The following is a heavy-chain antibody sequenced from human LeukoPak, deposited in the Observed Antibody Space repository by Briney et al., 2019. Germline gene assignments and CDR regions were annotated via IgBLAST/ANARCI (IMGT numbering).Heavy chain of an antibody. J-gene: IGHJ4*02. D-gene: IGHD3-10*01. CDR3: ARMYYYGSGSYSAFDY. CDR1: GYTFTGYY. Sequence: ASVKVSCKASGYTFTGYYVHWVRQAPGQGLEWMGWISPDSGGTNYAQKFQGRVTMTRDSSISTAYMELSGLRSDDMAVYYCARMYYYGSGSYSAFDYWGQGTLVTVSS. CDR2: ISPDSGGT. V-gene: IGHV1-2*02.